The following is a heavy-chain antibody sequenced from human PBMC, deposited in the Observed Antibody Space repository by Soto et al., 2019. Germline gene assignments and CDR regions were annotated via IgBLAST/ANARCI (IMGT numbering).Heavy chain of an antibody. V-gene: IGHV1-2*04. J-gene: IGHJ4*02. CDR1: GYTFTGYY. Sequence: GPSVKVSCKASGYTFTGYYMHWVRQAPGQGLEWMGWINPNSGGTNYAQKFQGWVTMTRDTSISTAYMELSRLRSDDTAVYYCARDLKYNWNDAAFDYWGQGTLVTVSS. D-gene: IGHD1-1*01. CDR2: INPNSGGT. CDR3: ARDLKYNWNDAAFDY.